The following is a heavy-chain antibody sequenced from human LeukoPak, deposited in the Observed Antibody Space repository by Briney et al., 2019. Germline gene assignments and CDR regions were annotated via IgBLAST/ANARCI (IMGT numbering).Heavy chain of an antibody. CDR2: INHSGST. CDR1: GGSFSGYY. J-gene: IGHJ4*02. CDR3: ARHGYYYDSSGYSDY. Sequence: SETLSLTCSVSGGSFSGYYWSWIRQPPGKGLEWIGEINHSGSTNYNPSLKSRVTISVDTSKNQFSLKLSSVTAADTAVYYCARHGYYYDSSGYSDYWGQGTLVTVSS. V-gene: IGHV4-34*01. D-gene: IGHD3-22*01.